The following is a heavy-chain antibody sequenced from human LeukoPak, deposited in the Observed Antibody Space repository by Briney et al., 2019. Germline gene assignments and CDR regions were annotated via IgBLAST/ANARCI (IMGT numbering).Heavy chain of an antibody. CDR2: IYYSGST. J-gene: IGHJ6*02. CDR3: ARAAAGRPQWDYYYGMDV. CDR1: GGSISSYY. D-gene: IGHD6-13*01. Sequence: PSETLPLTCTVSGGSISSYYWSWIRQPPGKGLEWIGYIYYSGSTNYNPSLKSRVTISVDTSKNQFSLKLSSVTAADTAVYYCARAAAGRPQWDYYYGMDVWGQGTTVTVSS. V-gene: IGHV4-59*01.